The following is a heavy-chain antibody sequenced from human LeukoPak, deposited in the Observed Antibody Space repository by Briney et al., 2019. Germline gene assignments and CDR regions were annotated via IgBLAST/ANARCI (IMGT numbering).Heavy chain of an antibody. D-gene: IGHD3-10*01. CDR2: ISYDGSNK. V-gene: IGHV3-30-3*01. Sequence: PGRSLRLSCAASGFTFSSYAMHWVRQAPGKGLEWVAVISYDGSNKYYADSVKGRFTISRDNSKNTLYLQMNSLRAGDTAVYYCARGESYGSGSPPGYYYGMDVWGQGTTVTVSS. J-gene: IGHJ6*02. CDR3: ARGESYGSGSPPGYYYGMDV. CDR1: GFTFSSYA.